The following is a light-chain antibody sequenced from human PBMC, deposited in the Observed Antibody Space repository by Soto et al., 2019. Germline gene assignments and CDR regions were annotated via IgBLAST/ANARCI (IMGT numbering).Light chain of an antibody. CDR2: GAS. Sequence: VLTQSPATLSLSPGERATLSCRASENVRTFVDWYQQKPGQAPRLLIYGASNRATDIPARFSGSGSGTDFTLTISNLEPEDFAVYYCQQHSHWPPWTSGQGTRVEIQ. CDR1: ENVRTF. V-gene: IGKV3-11*01. J-gene: IGKJ1*01. CDR3: QQHSHWPPWT.